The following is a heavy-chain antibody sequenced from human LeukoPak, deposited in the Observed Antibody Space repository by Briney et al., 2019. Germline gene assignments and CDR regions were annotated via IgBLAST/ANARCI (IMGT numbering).Heavy chain of an antibody. CDR1: GFTFSDYY. J-gene: IGHJ4*02. V-gene: IGHV3-11*04. CDR2: IRSSGSTI. D-gene: IGHD2-2*01. Sequence: GGSLRLSCAASGFTFSDYYMSWIRQAPGKGLEWVSYIRSSGSTIYYADSVKGRFTISRDNAKNSLYLQMNSLRAEGTAVYYCARVDCSSTSCYEFDYWGQGTLVTVSS. CDR3: ARVDCSSTSCYEFDY.